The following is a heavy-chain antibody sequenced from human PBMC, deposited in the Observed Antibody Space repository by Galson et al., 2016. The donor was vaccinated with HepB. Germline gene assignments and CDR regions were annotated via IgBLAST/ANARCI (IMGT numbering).Heavy chain of an antibody. D-gene: IGHD1-26*01. V-gene: IGHV3-33*01. CDR3: SRAGGGSYYGDEYFQH. J-gene: IGHJ1*01. CDR2: LWYDGSNQ. Sequence: SLRLSCAASGFTFSNYGMHWVRQAPGKGLEWVAALWYDGSNQYYADSVKGRFTISRDNSKTTLYLQMNSLRADDTAVSYCSRAGGGSYYGDEYFQHWGQGTLVTVSS. CDR1: GFTFSNYG.